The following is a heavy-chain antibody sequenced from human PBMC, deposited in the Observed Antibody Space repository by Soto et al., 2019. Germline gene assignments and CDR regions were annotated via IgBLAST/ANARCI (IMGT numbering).Heavy chain of an antibody. V-gene: IGHV3-33*01. CDR3: ARAPSYSSSWSLVQFDY. D-gene: IGHD6-13*01. J-gene: IGHJ4*02. CDR1: GFTFSSYG. CDR2: IWYDGSNK. Sequence: GGSLRLSCAASGFTFSSYGMHWVRQAPGKGLEWVAVIWYDGSNKYYADSVKGRFTISRDNSKNTPYLQMNSLRAEDTAVYYCARAPSYSSSWSLVQFDYWGQGTLVTVSS.